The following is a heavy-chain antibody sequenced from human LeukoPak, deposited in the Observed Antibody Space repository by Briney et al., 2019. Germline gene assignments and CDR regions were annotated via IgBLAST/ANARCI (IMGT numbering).Heavy chain of an antibody. V-gene: IGHV3-53*01. CDR2: IYSGGTT. J-gene: IGHJ4*02. CDR3: ARAPYSSGPYYFDY. D-gene: IGHD6-19*01. CDR1: YFTVSTNY. Sequence: PGGSLRLSCAASYFTVSTNYMSWVRQAPGKGLELVSVIYSGGTTYYADSVKGRFTISRDNSKNTLYLQMNSLRAEDTAVYYCARAPYSSGPYYFDYWGQGTLVTVSS.